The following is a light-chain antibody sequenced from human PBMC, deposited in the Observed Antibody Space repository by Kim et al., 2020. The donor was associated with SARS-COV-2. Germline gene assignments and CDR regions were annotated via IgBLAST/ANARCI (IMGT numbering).Light chain of an antibody. CDR1: SSDIGTYNY. CDR3: SSYTSRNTFEV. Sequence: QSASVSGSPGQSITISCTGTSSDIGTYNYVSWYQQHPGKAPKLMISDVSNRPSGVSYRFSGSKSGNTASLTISGLQAEDEADYYCSSYTSRNTFEVFGGGTQLTVL. J-gene: IGLJ2*01. V-gene: IGLV2-14*03. CDR2: DVS.